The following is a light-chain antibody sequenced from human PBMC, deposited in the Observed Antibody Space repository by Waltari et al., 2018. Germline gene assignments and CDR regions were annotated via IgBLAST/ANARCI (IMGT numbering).Light chain of an antibody. J-gene: IGKJ2*01. CDR3: QQRSGWPPNYT. CDR1: QSISDY. Sequence: EIVLTQSPATLPLSPGERATLSCRASQSISDYIVWYQQRPGQAPRLLIYDAFNRAPGVPARFSVSGSGTDFTLTISSLEPEDFAVYYCQQRSGWPPNYTFGQGTKLEIK. V-gene: IGKV3-11*01. CDR2: DAF.